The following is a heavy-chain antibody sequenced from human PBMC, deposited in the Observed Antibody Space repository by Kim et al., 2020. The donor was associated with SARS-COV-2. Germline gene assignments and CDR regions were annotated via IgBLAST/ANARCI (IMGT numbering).Heavy chain of an antibody. D-gene: IGHD1-26*01. CDR3: ARLSPRRSYGFDY. J-gene: IGHJ4*02. V-gene: IGHV4-39*01. CDR1: GGSISSSSYY. CDR2: IYYSGST. Sequence: SETLSLTCTVSGGSISSSSYYWGWIRQPPGKGLEWIGSIYYSGSTYYNPSLKSRVTISVDTSKNQFSLKLSSVTAADTAVYYCARLSPRRSYGFDYWGQGTLVTVSS.